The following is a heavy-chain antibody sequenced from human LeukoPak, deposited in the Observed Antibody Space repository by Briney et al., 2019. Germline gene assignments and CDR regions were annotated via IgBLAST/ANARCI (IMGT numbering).Heavy chain of an antibody. CDR2: IYPSGTT. CDR3: ARQSALRFFDWSKPYWFDP. Sequence: PSETLSLTCTVSGYSISSVYYWAWIRQPPGKGLEWIGNIYPSGTTYYNPSLKTRVTISVDTSKNQFSLKLSSVTAADTAVYYCARQSALRFFDWSKPYWFDPWGQGTLVTASS. D-gene: IGHD3-9*01. V-gene: IGHV4-38-2*02. CDR1: GYSISSVYY. J-gene: IGHJ5*02.